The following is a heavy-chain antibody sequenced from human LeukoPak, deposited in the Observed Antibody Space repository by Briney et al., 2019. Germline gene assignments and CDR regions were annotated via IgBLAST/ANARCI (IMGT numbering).Heavy chain of an antibody. J-gene: IGHJ4*02. D-gene: IGHD3-10*01. CDR3: ARDRGTMVRGVHDY. CDR2: IIPILGIA. V-gene: IGHV1-69*04. CDR1: GGTFSSYA. Sequence: SVSVSCKASGGTFSSYAISWVRQAPGQGLEWMGRIIPILGIANYAQKFQGRVTITADKSTSTAYMELSSLRSEDTAVYYCARDRGTMVRGVHDYWGQGTVV.